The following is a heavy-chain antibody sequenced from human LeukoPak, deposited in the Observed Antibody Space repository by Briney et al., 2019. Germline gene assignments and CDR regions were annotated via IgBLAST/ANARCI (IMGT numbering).Heavy chain of an antibody. CDR1: GFTFSNHA. Sequence: SGGSLRLSCAASGFTFSNHAMSWVRQAPGKGLEWVSDISDSGGSTHYEDSVKGRFTISRDNSKNTLYLQMNSLRAEDTAVYYCAKEVLFRWSFDYWGQGTLVTVSS. D-gene: IGHD1-1*01. CDR2: ISDSGGST. CDR3: AKEVLFRWSFDY. J-gene: IGHJ4*02. V-gene: IGHV3-23*01.